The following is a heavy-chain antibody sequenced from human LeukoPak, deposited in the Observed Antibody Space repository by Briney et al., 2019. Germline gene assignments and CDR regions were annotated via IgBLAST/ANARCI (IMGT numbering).Heavy chain of an antibody. V-gene: IGHV3-21*01. D-gene: IGHD6-13*01. CDR1: GFTFSSYE. Sequence: GGSLRLSCAASGFTFSSYEMNWVRQAPGKGLEWVSSISSSSSYIYCADSVKGRFTISRDNAKNSLYLQMNSLRAEDTAVYYCARGGYSSSWYLRYWGQGTLVTVSS. CDR2: ISSSSSYI. J-gene: IGHJ4*02. CDR3: ARGGYSSSWYLRY.